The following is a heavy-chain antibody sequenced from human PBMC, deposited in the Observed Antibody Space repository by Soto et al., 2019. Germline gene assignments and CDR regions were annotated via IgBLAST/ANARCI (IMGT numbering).Heavy chain of an antibody. D-gene: IGHD3-16*02. V-gene: IGHV3-48*03. Sequence: GGSLRLSCSASGFTFSTSEMNWVRQAPGKGLEWISYISSIGSTIYYADSVKGRFTISRDNAKNSLYLQVSSLRAEDTAVYYCAKGNSPVTVYWGHGSLVTVSS. CDR3: AKGNSPVTVY. CDR1: GFTFSTSE. CDR2: ISSIGSTI. J-gene: IGHJ1*01.